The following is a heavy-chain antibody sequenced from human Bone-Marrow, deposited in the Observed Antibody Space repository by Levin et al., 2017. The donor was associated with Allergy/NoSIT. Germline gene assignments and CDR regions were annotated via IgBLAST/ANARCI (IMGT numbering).Heavy chain of an antibody. CDR3: AGEDGSTFDY. V-gene: IGHV4-61*03. CDR2: VYYGGSS. CDR1: GGSVSGGRYY. Sequence: SQILSLTCSVSGGSVSGGRYYWSWIRQAPGKGLEWIAYVYYGGSSNYNPSLKSRAAVSVDTSNNHFSLKLKSVTATATAVYYCAGEDGSTFDYWGQGVLVTVSS. J-gene: IGHJ4*02. D-gene: IGHD6-13*01.